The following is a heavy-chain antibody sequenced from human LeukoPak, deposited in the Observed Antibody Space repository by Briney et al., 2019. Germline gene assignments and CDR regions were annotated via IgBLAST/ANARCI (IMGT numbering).Heavy chain of an antibody. CDR1: GYTFTGYY. CDR2: INPNSGGT. V-gene: IGHV1-2*02. J-gene: IGHJ4*02. Sequence: ASVKVSCKASGYTFTGYYMHWVRQAPGQGLELMGWINPNSGGTNYAQKFQGRVTMTRDTSISTAYMELSRLRSDDTAMYYCARLMSGSYCDYWGQGTLVTVSS. CDR3: ARLMSGSYCDY. D-gene: IGHD1-26*01.